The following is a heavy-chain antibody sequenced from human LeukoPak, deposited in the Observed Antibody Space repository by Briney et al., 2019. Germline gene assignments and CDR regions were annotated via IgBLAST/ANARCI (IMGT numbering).Heavy chain of an antibody. CDR2: TYYRSKWYN. Sequence: SQTLSLTCAISGDSVSSNSAAWNWIRQSPSRGFGWLGRTYYRSKWYNDYAVSAKSRITINPDTSKNQFSLQLNSVTPEDTAVYYCARGLGGWYQAYYFDYWGQGTLVTVSS. V-gene: IGHV6-1*01. J-gene: IGHJ4*02. CDR1: GDSVSSNSAA. CDR3: ARGLGGWYQAYYFDY. D-gene: IGHD6-19*01.